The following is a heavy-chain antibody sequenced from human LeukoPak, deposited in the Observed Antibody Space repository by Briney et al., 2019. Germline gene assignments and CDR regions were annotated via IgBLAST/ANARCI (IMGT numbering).Heavy chain of an antibody. CDR1: GYTFTGYY. J-gene: IGHJ4*02. CDR3: ARDYYDSSGYYYDFAY. D-gene: IGHD3-22*01. Sequence: ASVKVSCKASGYTFTGYYMHWVRQAPGQGLGWMGWISAYNGNTNQAQKLQGRVTMTTDTSTRTAYMELRSLRSDDTAVYYCARDYYDSSGYYYDFAYWGQGTLVTVSS. V-gene: IGHV1-18*04. CDR2: ISAYNGNT.